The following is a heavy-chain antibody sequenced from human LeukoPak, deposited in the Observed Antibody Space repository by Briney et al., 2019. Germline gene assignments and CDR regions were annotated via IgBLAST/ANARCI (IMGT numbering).Heavy chain of an antibody. CDR3: ARGGYCSGGSCYDPNWYFDL. V-gene: IGHV1-46*01. CDR2: INPSGGST. D-gene: IGHD2-15*01. CDR1: GYTFTSYY. Sequence: GASVKVSCKASGYTFTSYYMHWVRQAPGQGLEWVGIINPSGGSTSYAQKFQGRVTMTRDTSTSTVYMELSSLRSEDTAVYYCARGGYCSGGSCYDPNWYFDLWGRGALVTVSS. J-gene: IGHJ2*01.